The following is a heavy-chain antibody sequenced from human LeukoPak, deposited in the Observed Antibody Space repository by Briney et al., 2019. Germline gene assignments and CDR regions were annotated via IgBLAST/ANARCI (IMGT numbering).Heavy chain of an antibody. CDR2: TIPMFGTP. J-gene: IGHJ5*02. V-gene: IGHV1-69*01. D-gene: IGHD3-3*01. Sequence: SVKVSCKASGDTFSSYVISWVRQAPGQGLEWMGGTIPMFGTPNYAQKFQGRVTINADESTNTDYMEWSSLRSEDTAVYHCARDFGWIDLERGLSVTLERFDPWGEGPGVRVSS. CDR3: ARDFGWIDLERGLSVTLERFDP. CDR1: GDTFSSYV.